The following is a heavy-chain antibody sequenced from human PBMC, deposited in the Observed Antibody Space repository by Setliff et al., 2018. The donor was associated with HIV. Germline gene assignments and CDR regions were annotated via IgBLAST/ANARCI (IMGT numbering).Heavy chain of an antibody. J-gene: IGHJ6*02. V-gene: IGHV3-21*06. CDR2: ISSTGARI. D-gene: IGHD3-9*01. CDR3: ARGGRLQYFEWPSYAMHD. Sequence: PGGSLRLSCAASGFTFSSYSMNWVRQAPWKGLEWVACISSTGARISTADALKGRFTISRDNGRNSLYLQMSSLRAEDTALYYCARGGRLQYFEWPSYAMHDWGQGTTVTVSS. CDR1: GFTFSSYS.